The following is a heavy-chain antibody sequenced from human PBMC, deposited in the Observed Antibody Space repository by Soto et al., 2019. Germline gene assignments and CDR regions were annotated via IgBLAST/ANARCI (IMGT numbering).Heavy chain of an antibody. Sequence: QVQLVQSGAEVKKPGASVKVSCKASGYTFTSYGISWVRQAPGQGLDGMGWISAYNGNTNYAQKLQGRVTMTTDTTTSTAYMELRSLRSDDTAVYYCARGSYDFWSGYPIRFDPWGQGTLVTVSS. CDR3: ARGSYDFWSGYPIRFDP. CDR2: ISAYNGNT. D-gene: IGHD3-3*01. CDR1: GYTFTSYG. V-gene: IGHV1-18*01. J-gene: IGHJ5*02.